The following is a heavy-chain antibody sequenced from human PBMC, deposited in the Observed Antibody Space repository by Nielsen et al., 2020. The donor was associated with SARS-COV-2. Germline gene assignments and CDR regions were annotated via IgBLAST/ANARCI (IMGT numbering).Heavy chain of an antibody. CDR2: LYTSGST. J-gene: IGHJ4*02. CDR3: ARASRFGNSWYFDY. CDR1: GDSISSGNHY. D-gene: IGHD6-13*01. V-gene: IGHV4-61*02. Sequence: SETLSLTCTVSGDSISSGNHYWSWIRQPAGKGLEWIGRLYTSGSTNYNPSLKSRVTISADTSKNQFSLKLSSVTAADTAVYYCARASRFGNSWYFDYWGQGTLVTVSS.